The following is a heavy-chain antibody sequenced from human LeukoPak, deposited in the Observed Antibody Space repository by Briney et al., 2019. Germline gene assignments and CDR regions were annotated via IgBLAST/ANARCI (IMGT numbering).Heavy chain of an antibody. V-gene: IGHV5-51*01. CDR1: GYRFNSYW. J-gene: IGHJ5*02. D-gene: IGHD3-10*01. CDR3: ARYYYGSGRGANWFDP. CDR2: IYPGDSDT. Sequence: GESLKISCKGSGYRFNSYWITWVRQMPGKGLEWMGIIYPGDSDTRYSPSFQGQVTISADKSISTAYLQWSSLKASDTAMYYCARYYYGSGRGANWFDPWGQGTLVTVSS.